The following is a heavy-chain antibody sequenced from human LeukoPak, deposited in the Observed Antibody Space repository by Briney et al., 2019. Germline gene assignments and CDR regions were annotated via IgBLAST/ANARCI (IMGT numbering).Heavy chain of an antibody. V-gene: IGHV3-53*01. CDR3: AREDIVATIAFDI. D-gene: IGHD5-12*01. J-gene: IGHJ3*02. CDR1: GFTVSSNY. CDR2: IYSGGST. Sequence: GRSLRLSCAASGFTVSSNYMSWVRQAPGKGLEWVSVIYSGGSTYYADSVKGRFTISRDNSKNTLYLQMNSLRAEDTAVYYCAREDIVATIAFDIWGQGTMVTVSS.